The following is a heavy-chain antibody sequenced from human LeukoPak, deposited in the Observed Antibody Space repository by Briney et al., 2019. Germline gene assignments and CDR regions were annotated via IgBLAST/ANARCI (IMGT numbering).Heavy chain of an antibody. D-gene: IGHD3-10*01. Sequence: SETLSLTCAVYGGSFSGYYWSWIRQPPGKGLEWIGEINHSGSTNYNPSLKSRVTISVDTSKNQFSLKLSSVTAADTAVYYCARVGELWFGSRSKNWFDPWGQGTLVTVSS. CDR2: INHSGST. V-gene: IGHV4-34*01. CDR3: ARVGELWFGSRSKNWFDP. J-gene: IGHJ5*02. CDR1: GGSFSGYY.